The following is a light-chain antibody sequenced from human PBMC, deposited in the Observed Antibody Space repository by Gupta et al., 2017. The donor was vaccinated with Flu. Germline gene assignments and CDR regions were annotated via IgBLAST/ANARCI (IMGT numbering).Light chain of an antibody. V-gene: IGKV3D-20*01. CDR1: QSVSQNY. CDR2: DAS. CDR3: HQYGSPPSFT. Sequence: IVLTQSPATLSVSPGERATLSCGASQSVSQNYLARYQKKPGQAPRLLMYDASRRDIGIADRFRGSGSGTNVTLTTSRVEPKDFAVYYCHQYGSPPSFTIGQGTQVEIK. J-gene: IGKJ5*01.